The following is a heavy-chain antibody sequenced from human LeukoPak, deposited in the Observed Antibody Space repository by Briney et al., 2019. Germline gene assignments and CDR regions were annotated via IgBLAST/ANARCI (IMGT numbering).Heavy chain of an antibody. CDR2: MKCKTDGRTI. Sequence: GGSLTLSCAASGFTFDNSWMNWVRQAPGKGLEWVGHMKCKTDGRTIAYAEPVIGKFTISRDDQKSTLYLQMHSLKTEDTAVYYCTTVNYWGQGTLVTVSS. V-gene: IGHV3-15*07. J-gene: IGHJ4*02. CDR1: GFTFDNSW. CDR3: TTVNY.